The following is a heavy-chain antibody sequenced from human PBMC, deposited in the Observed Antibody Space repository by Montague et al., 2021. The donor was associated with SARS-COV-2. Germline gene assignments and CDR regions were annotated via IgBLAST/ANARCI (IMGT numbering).Heavy chain of an antibody. V-gene: IGHV4-39*07. CDR2: IYFTGGR. CDR1: GGSISSGSYY. Sequence: SETLSLTCSVHGGSISSGSYYWAWMRQPPGKGLEWLGSIYFTGGRSPNQSLKSRATLSIDRSKNQFYLNLSSVTAADTAVYYCVRAMVRRGDWFDPWGQGIPFTVSS. CDR3: VRAMVRRGDWFDP. D-gene: IGHD3-10*01. J-gene: IGHJ5*02.